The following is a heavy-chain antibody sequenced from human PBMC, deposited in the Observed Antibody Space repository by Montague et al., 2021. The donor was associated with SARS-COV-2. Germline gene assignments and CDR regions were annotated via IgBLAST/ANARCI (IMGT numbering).Heavy chain of an antibody. V-gene: IGHV3-20*01. CDR2: ISRSGDST. CDR1: GFTFDDYG. Sequence: SLRLSCAVSGFTFDDYGMSWVRQAPGKGLEWVSGISRSGDSTAYGDSVKGRFIISRDNAKNTLYLQMNSLRVEGTAFYHCSRGGGMIRGVVDFWGQGGLGSGSS. J-gene: IGHJ4*02. D-gene: IGHD3-10*01. CDR3: SRGGGMIRGVVDF.